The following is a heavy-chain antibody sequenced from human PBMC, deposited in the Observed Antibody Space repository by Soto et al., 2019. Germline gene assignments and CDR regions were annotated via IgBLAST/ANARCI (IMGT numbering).Heavy chain of an antibody. V-gene: IGHV1-69*01. D-gene: IGHD3-22*01. CDR2: IIPIIGPA. Sequence: QVQLVQSGDEVKRPGSSVQLSCKASGGTFTYYGISWVRQAPGQGLEWMGGIIPIIGPATYAQKFQGRVTITADQSTSTAYMELSSLGSEYTALYYCARDLGTTIAGPPRRETYGWLDPWGQGTLVTVAS. J-gene: IGHJ5*02. CDR1: GGTFTYYG. CDR3: ARDLGTTIAGPPRRETYGWLDP.